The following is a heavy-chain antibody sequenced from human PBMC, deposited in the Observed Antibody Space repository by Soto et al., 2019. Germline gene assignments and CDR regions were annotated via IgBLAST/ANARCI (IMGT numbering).Heavy chain of an antibody. V-gene: IGHV3-43*02. J-gene: IGHJ4*02. D-gene: IGHD2-8*01. CDR3: AKDIVGTMLYGGFDY. CDR2: ISWGASST. Sequence: PGGSLRLSCAASGFTFSSYGMHWVRQAPGKGLEWVSVISWGASSTYYADSVKGRFTISRDNSKSSLYLQMNSLRIEDTALYYCAKDIVGTMLYGGFDYWGQGTLVTVSS. CDR1: GFTFSSYG.